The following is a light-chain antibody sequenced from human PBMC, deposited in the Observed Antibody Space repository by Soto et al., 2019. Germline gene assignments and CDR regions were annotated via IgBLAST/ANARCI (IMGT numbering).Light chain of an antibody. V-gene: IGKV1-39*01. CDR2: GAS. J-gene: IGKJ4*01. CDR3: QQTTNTPQT. Sequence: PMTHSPSSLSASVSYRVTITCLASQNIDIYLHWYQQKPGTAPKLLIFGASSLQSGLPSRFSGSGSGTDFTLTIRSLQPEDFATYYCQQTTNTPQTFGGGTKVDIK. CDR1: QNIDIY.